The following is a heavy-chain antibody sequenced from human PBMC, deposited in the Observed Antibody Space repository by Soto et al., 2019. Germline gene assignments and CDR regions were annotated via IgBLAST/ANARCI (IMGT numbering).Heavy chain of an antibody. Sequence: PGGSLRLSCAAFGFTFSSYAMSWVRQAPGKGLEWVSAVTGSGGSTYYVDSVKGRFTISRDNSKNMLYLQMNSLRAEDTAIYYCAKSPLAATPNVDYWGQGTLVTVSS. CDR1: GFTFSSYA. V-gene: IGHV3-23*01. CDR2: VTGSGGST. D-gene: IGHD2-15*01. CDR3: AKSPLAATPNVDY. J-gene: IGHJ4*02.